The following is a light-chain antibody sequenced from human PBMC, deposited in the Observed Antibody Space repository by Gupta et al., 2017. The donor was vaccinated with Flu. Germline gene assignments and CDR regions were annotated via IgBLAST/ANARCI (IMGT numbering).Light chain of an antibody. J-gene: IGKJ4*01. CDR2: AAS. Sequence: DRVTITCRASQSISSYLNWYQQKPGKAPKLLLYAASSLQSGVPSRFSGSGSGTDFTLTISSLQPEDFATYYCQQSYSTPPLTFGGGTKVEIK. CDR1: QSISSY. CDR3: QQSYSTPPLT. V-gene: IGKV1-39*01.